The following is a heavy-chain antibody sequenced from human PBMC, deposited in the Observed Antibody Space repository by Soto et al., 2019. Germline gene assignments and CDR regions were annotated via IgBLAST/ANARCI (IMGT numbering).Heavy chain of an antibody. CDR1: GFTFNYYP. Sequence: QMQLVESGGGVVQPGGSLRLSCAASGFTFNYYPMHWVRQAPGKGLEWVAVVSFDGSNKDYADSVKGRFTISKDNSKNTLYLQMNSLRREDTAVYYCARLPGPLVAVLYIYPLDGREAMSDVDVWGQGTTVTVSS. V-gene: IGHV3-30-3*01. J-gene: IGHJ6*02. CDR2: VSFDGSNK. CDR3: ARLPGPLVAVLYIYPLDGREAMSDVDV. D-gene: IGHD6-19*01.